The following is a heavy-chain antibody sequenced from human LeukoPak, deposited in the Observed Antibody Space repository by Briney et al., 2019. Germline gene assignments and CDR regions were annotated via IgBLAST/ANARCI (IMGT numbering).Heavy chain of an antibody. CDR1: GFNFNFHG. V-gene: IGHV3-23*01. D-gene: IGHD6-19*01. CDR3: AKDWIAVGGRWFDP. CDR2: ISGSGSNT. Sequence: PGGSLRLYCAALGFNFNFHGMSWVRQAPGKGLKWVSAISGSGSNTFYTEPVEGLFTISTHRSKNNLYLKSKNLRVEDTAVYYCAKDWIAVGGRWFDPWGQGTLVTVSS. J-gene: IGHJ5*02.